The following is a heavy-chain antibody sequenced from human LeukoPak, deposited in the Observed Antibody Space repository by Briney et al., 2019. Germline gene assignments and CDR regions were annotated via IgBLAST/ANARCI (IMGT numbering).Heavy chain of an antibody. D-gene: IGHD4/OR15-4a*01. CDR1: GGTFISYA. V-gene: IGHV1-69*04. CDR3: ARDGTKYGGYFDY. Sequence: ASVKVSCKASGGTFISYAISWVRQAPGQGLEWMGRIIPILGIANYAQKFQGRVTITSDKYTSTAYMELSSLRSEDTAVYYCARDGTKYGGYFDYWGQGTLVTVSS. J-gene: IGHJ4*02. CDR2: IIPILGIA.